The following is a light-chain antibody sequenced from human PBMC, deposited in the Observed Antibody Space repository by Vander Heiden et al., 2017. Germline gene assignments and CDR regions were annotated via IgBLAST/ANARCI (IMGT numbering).Light chain of an antibody. J-gene: IGKJ1*01. CDR2: WAS. CDR3: QQDDDTPRT. CDR1: HNILYPANNMNY. Sequence: DIVMTQSPDSLAVSLGERATINCRSSHNILYPANNMNYLAWYQQKPGQPPKLLIYWASTRESGVPDRFSGSGSGTDFTLTITSLQADDVALYYCQQDDDTPRTFGQGTTVEIK. V-gene: IGKV4-1*01.